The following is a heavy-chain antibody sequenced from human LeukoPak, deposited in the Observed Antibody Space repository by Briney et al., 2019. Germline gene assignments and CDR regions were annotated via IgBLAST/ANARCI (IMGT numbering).Heavy chain of an antibody. Sequence: GGSLRLSCAASGFTFSTYAMSWVRQAPGKGLEWVATMTGSGGSTFYGDSVKGRFTIARDNSNNMLYLQMNSLRAEDTAVYYCAKDLGLLWFGTFDYWGQGILATVSS. CDR1: GFTFSTYA. CDR2: MTGSGGST. J-gene: IGHJ4*02. V-gene: IGHV3-23*01. D-gene: IGHD3-10*01. CDR3: AKDLGLLWFGTFDY.